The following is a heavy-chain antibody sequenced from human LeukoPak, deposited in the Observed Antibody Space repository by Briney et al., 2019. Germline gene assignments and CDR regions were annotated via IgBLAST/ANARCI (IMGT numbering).Heavy chain of an antibody. J-gene: IGHJ3*02. V-gene: IGHV1-18*01. CDR1: GYTFTSYG. CDR2: ISAYNGNT. CDR3: ARMTRVVTEDDAFDI. Sequence: ASVKVSCKASGYTFTSYGISWVRQAPGQGLEWMGWISAYNGNTNYAQKLQGRVTMTTDTSTSTAYMELRSLRSDDTAVYYCARMTRVVTEDDAFDIWGQGTMVTVSS. D-gene: IGHD3-3*01.